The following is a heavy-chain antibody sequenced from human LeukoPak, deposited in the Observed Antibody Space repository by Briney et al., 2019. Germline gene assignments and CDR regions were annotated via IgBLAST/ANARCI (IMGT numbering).Heavy chain of an antibody. V-gene: IGHV3-48*04. CDR1: GMTFSKYS. CDR3: ARDNWVDC. J-gene: IGHJ5*01. CDR2: IDTSSATM. Sequence: GGSLRLSCAASGMTFSKYSMTWVRQAPGKGLEWVSFIDTSSATMYYTDSVKGRFTTSRDNAKNSLYLQMNSLKVEDTAIYYCARDNWVDCWGQGTLVTVSS.